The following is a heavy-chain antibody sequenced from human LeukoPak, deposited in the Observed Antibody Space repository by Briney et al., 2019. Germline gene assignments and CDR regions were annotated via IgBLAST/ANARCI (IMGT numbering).Heavy chain of an antibody. D-gene: IGHD1-26*01. CDR3: ASEGSYYRFDY. Sequence: SETLSLTCTVSGGSISSYYWSWIRQPPGKGLEWIGYIYYSGSTNYNPSLQSRVTISVDTSKNQFSLKLSSVTAADTAVSYCASEGSYYRFDYWGQGTLVTVSS. V-gene: IGHV4-59*01. J-gene: IGHJ4*02. CDR2: IYYSGST. CDR1: GGSISSYY.